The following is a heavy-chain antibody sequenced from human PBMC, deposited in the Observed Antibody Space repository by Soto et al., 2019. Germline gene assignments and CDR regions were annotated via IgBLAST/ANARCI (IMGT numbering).Heavy chain of an antibody. CDR1: GFTFSSYA. V-gene: IGHV3-23*01. Sequence: GGSLRLSCAASGFTFSSYAMSWVRQAPGKGLEWVSAISGSGGSTYYADSVKGRFTTSRDNSKNTLYLQMNSLRAEDTAVYYCAKDAHGTWGYNWFDPWGQGTLVTVSS. CDR2: ISGSGGST. CDR3: AKDAHGTWGYNWFDP. J-gene: IGHJ5*02. D-gene: IGHD7-27*01.